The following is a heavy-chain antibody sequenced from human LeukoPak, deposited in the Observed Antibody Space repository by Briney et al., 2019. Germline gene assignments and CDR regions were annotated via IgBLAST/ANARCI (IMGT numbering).Heavy chain of an antibody. Sequence: SETLSLTCTVSGGSMSNYYWSWTRQPPGKGLEWIGYIYYSGSTNYNPSLKSRVTISVGTSKNQFSLKLNSVTAADTAVYYCARDGGCTSTTCYPDAFDIWGQGTMVTVSS. CDR2: IYYSGST. J-gene: IGHJ3*02. CDR1: GGSMSNYY. CDR3: ARDGGCTSTTCYPDAFDI. D-gene: IGHD2-2*01. V-gene: IGHV4-59*01.